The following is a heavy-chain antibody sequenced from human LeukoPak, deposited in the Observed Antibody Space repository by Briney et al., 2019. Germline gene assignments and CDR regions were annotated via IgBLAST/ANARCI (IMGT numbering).Heavy chain of an antibody. CDR2: INSDGSST. J-gene: IGHJ4*02. Sequence: GGSLRLSCAASGFTFSSYWMYWVRQAPGKGLVWVSRINSDGSSTSYADSVKGRFTISRDNSKNTLFVQMNSLRAEDTAVYYCAKDYVWGSSSPRYFDYWGQGTLVTVSS. CDR1: GFTFSSYW. CDR3: AKDYVWGSSSPRYFDY. D-gene: IGHD3-16*01. V-gene: IGHV3-74*01.